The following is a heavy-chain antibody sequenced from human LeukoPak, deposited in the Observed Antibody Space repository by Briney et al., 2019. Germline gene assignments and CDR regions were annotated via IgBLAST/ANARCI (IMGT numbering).Heavy chain of an antibody. CDR2: ISGSGGST. Sequence: GGSLRLSCAASGFTFSTYAMSWVRQAPGKGLEWVSAISGSGGSTYYADSVKGRFTISRDNSKNTLYLQMNSLRAEDTAVYYCAKSAPSYYYGSGSGLFDYWGQGTLVTVSS. J-gene: IGHJ4*02. CDR3: AKSAPSYYYGSGSGLFDY. V-gene: IGHV3-23*01. CDR1: GFTFSTYA. D-gene: IGHD3-10*01.